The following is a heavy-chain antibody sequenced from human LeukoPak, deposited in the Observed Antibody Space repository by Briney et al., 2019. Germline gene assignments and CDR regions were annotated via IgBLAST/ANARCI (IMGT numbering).Heavy chain of an antibody. V-gene: IGHV4-39*01. J-gene: IGHJ4*02. CDR3: ARTEEMATISFYGY. Sequence: SETLSLTCTVSGGSISSNNYYWGWIRQPPGTGLEWIGSLYYSGSTYYNPSFKSRLTMSVDTSKNQFSLKLSSVTAADTAVYYCARTEEMATISFYGYWGQGTLVTVSS. D-gene: IGHD5-24*01. CDR2: LYYSGST. CDR1: GGSISSNNYY.